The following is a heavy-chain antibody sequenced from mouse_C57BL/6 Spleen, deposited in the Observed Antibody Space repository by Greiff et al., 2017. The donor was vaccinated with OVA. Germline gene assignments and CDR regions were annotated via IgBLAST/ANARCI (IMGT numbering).Heavy chain of an antibody. V-gene: IGHV3-6*01. CDR3: AGGLGEDFDY. CDR1: GYSITSGYY. J-gene: IGHJ2*01. CDR2: ISYDGSN. Sequence: DVKLQESGPGLVKPSQSLSLTCSVTGYSITSGYYWNWIRQFPGNKLEWMGYISYDGSNNYNPSLKNRISITRDTSKNQFFLKLNSVTTEDTATYYCAGGLGEDFDYWGQGTTLTVSS. D-gene: IGHD4-1*01.